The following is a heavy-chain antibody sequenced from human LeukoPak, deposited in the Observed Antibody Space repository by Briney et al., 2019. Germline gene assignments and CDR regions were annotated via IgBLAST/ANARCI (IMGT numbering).Heavy chain of an antibody. CDR3: ARDPDWFDP. CDR1: GYTFTSYG. J-gene: IGHJ5*02. Sequence: GASVKVSCKASGYTFTSYGISWVRQAPGQGLEWMGWINPNSGGTNYAQKFQGRVTMTRDTSISTAYMELSRLRSDDTAVYYCARDPDWFDPWGQGTLVTVSS. V-gene: IGHV1-2*02. CDR2: INPNSGGT.